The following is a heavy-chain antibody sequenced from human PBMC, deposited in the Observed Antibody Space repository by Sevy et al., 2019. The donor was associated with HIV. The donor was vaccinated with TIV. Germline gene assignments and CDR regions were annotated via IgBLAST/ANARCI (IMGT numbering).Heavy chain of an antibody. D-gene: IGHD1-7*01. V-gene: IGHV6-1*01. CDR3: ARGDELNSYYYGMDV. CDR1: GDSVSSSSAA. Sequence: SQTLSLTCAISGDSVSSSSAAWNWFRQSPSRGLEWLGRTYYRSKWYSDYEVSVKGRVTINPDTSKNQISLHLESVTPEETAVYFFARGDELNSYYYGMDVWGQGTTVTVSS. CDR2: TYYRSKWYS. J-gene: IGHJ6*02.